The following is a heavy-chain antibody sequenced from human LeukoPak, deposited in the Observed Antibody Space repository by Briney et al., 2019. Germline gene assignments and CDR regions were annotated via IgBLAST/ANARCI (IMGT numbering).Heavy chain of an antibody. CDR1: GGSISSYY. Sequence: SETLSLTCTVSGGSISSYYWSWIRQPPGKGLEWIGYIYYSGSTNYNPSLKSRVTISVDTSKNQFSLKLSSVTAADTAVYYCAIDSSGYYYFAFDIWGQGTMVTVSS. V-gene: IGHV4-59*01. CDR2: IYYSGST. J-gene: IGHJ3*02. CDR3: AIDSSGYYYFAFDI. D-gene: IGHD3-22*01.